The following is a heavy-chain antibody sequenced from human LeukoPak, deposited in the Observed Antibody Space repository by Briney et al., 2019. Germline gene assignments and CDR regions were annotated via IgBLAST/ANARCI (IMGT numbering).Heavy chain of an antibody. J-gene: IGHJ6*03. D-gene: IGHD1-26*01. Sequence: SETLSLTCAVYGGSFRGYFWGWVRQTPGKGLEWLGEITHNGGTNYMPSLSGRVSVSQDVSKNQFSLKLSSVTAADTGVYYCARGNSGSHWGDHYFYMDVWGKGTTVIVSS. CDR1: GGSFRGYF. CDR2: ITHNGGT. CDR3: ARGNSGSHWGDHYFYMDV. V-gene: IGHV4-34*01.